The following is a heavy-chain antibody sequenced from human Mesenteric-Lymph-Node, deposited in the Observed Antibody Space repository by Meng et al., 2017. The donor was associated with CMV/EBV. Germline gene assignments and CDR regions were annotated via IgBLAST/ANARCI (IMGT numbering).Heavy chain of an antibody. CDR1: GFTLRTSG. J-gene: IGHJ6*02. Sequence: GESLKISCATSGFTLRTSGMHWVRQAPGKGLEWVAFLWSNGHNENYADSVKGRFTISRDNSKNTLYLQMNSLRAEDTAVYYCARNGEIPFYDFWSGYYPYYYYYGMDVWGQGTTVTVSS. CDR3: ARNGEIPFYDFWSGYYPYYYYYGMDV. CDR2: LWSNGHNE. D-gene: IGHD3-3*01. V-gene: IGHV3-30*02.